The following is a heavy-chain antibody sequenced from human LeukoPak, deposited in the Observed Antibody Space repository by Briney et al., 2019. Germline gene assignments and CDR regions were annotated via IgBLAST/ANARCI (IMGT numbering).Heavy chain of an antibody. V-gene: IGHV3-23*01. CDR2: ISASGGST. CDR3: AKGPAPYCSGGSCYSPHWYFDL. D-gene: IGHD2-15*01. Sequence: PGGSLRLSCAASGFTFSSSAMSWVRQVPGKGLEWVSGISASGGSTSYADSVTGRFTISRDNPKNTVYLQMNSLSAEDTAVYYCAKGPAPYCSGGSCYSPHWYFDLWGRGTLVTVSS. J-gene: IGHJ2*01. CDR1: GFTFSSSA.